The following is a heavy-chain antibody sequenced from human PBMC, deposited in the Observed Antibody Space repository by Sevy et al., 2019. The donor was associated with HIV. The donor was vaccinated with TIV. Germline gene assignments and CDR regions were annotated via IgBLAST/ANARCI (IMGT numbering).Heavy chain of an antibody. CDR2: INESGIT. J-gene: IGHJ5*02. CDR1: DGSFSGYY. D-gene: IGHD2-2*01. V-gene: IGHV4-34*01. CDR3: ARSPPVVVVPGAPSWFDP. Sequence: SETLSLTCAVHDGSFSGYYWNWIRQLPGKGLEWIGAINESGITYYNPSLKSRVAISVDTSKKQFSLKLNSVTAADTALYFCARSPPVVVVPGAPSWFDPWGQGTLVTVSS.